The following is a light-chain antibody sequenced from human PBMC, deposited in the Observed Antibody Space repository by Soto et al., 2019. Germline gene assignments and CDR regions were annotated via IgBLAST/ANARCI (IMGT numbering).Light chain of an antibody. CDR3: QVWDSSSDHPGV. Sequence: SYELTQPPSVSVAPGKTARITCGGNNIGSKSVHWYQQKPGQAPVLVIYYDSHRPSGIPERFSGSNSGNTATLTISRVEAEDEADYYCQVWDSSSDHPGVFGTGTKLTVL. V-gene: IGLV3-21*04. CDR2: YDS. CDR1: NIGSKS. J-gene: IGLJ1*01.